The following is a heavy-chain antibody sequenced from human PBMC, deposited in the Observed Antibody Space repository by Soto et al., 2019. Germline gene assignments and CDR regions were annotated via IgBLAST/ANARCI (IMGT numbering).Heavy chain of an antibody. CDR3: ARSPSSSWYGGGAFEI. CDR2: VYHSGSI. Sequence: QVQLQESGPGLVKPSGTLSLTCAVSGASITSSNWWSWVRQPPGKGLEWIGEVYHSGSINYNPSLKFRVTISVDKSKNPFSLKLNSVTAADTAMYYCARSPSSSWYGGGAFEIWGQGTIVIVSS. D-gene: IGHD6-13*01. V-gene: IGHV4-4*02. CDR1: GASITSSNW. J-gene: IGHJ3*02.